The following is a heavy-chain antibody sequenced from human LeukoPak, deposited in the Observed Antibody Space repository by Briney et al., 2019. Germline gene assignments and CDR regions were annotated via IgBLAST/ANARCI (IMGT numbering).Heavy chain of an antibody. Sequence: ASVKVSCKASGGTFSSYAISWVRQAPGQGLEWMGGIIPIFGTANYAQKFQGRVTITTDESTSTAYTELSSLRSEDTAVYYCAGHLYYYDSSGHWGYFDYWGQGTLVTVSS. V-gene: IGHV1-69*05. CDR2: IIPIFGTA. D-gene: IGHD3-22*01. CDR1: GGTFSSYA. CDR3: AGHLYYYDSSGHWGYFDY. J-gene: IGHJ4*02.